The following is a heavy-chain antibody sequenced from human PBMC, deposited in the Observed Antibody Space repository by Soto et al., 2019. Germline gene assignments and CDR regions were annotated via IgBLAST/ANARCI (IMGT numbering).Heavy chain of an antibody. V-gene: IGHV4-61*01. J-gene: IGHJ6*03. D-gene: IGHD7-27*01. CDR2: IYYSGST. CDR3: ARDRLGIPHYYMDV. Sequence: SETLSLTCTVSGGSVSSGSYYWSRIRQPPGKGLEWIGYIYYSGSTNYNPSLKSRVTISVDTSKNQFSLKLSSVTAADTAVYYCARDRLGIPHYYMDVWGKGTTVTVSS. CDR1: GGSVSSGSYY.